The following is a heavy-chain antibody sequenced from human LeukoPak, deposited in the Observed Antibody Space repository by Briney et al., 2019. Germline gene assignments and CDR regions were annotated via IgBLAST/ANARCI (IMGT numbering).Heavy chain of an antibody. CDR3: VREENQLLTTYYFDY. Sequence: ASVKVSCKASGYTFTGYYMHWVRQAPGQGLEWMGWINPSSGGTNYARKFQGRVTMTRDTSISTAYMELSRLRSDDTAVYYCVREENQLLTTYYFDYWGQGTLVTVSS. CDR2: INPSSGGT. V-gene: IGHV1-2*02. J-gene: IGHJ4*02. D-gene: IGHD2-2*01. CDR1: GYTFTGYY.